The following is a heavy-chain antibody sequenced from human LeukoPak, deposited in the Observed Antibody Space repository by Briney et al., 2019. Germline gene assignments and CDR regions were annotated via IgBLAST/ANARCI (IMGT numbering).Heavy chain of an antibody. CDR3: ARDFFKYGSGSFHDY. J-gene: IGHJ4*02. V-gene: IGHV4-38-2*02. D-gene: IGHD3-10*01. Sequence: SETLSLTCSVSGFSISADFYWGWIRQFPGQGLEWIGSVLHSGSSHYNPSLKSRVTMAIDTSKNQVSLNLRSVTAADSAIYYCARDFFKYGSGSFHDYWGQGILVTVSS. CDR2: VLHSGSS. CDR1: GFSISADFY.